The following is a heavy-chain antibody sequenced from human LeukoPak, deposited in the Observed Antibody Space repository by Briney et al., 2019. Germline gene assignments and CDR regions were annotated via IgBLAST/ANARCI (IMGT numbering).Heavy chain of an antibody. CDR1: GFTFSSYV. J-gene: IGHJ4*02. CDR3: ARDAYSSSYFDY. V-gene: IGHV3-21*01. D-gene: IGHD6-13*01. CDR2: ISSSSSYI. Sequence: PGGSLRLSCAASGFTFSSYVLTWVRQAPGKGLEWVSSISSSSSYIYYADSVKGRFTISRDNAKNSLYLQMNSLRAEDTAVYYCARDAYSSSYFDYWGQGTLSPSPQ.